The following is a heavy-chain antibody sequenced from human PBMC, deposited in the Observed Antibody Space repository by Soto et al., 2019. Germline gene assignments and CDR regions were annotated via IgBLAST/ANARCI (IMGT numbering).Heavy chain of an antibody. CDR2: INHSGST. D-gene: IGHD4-4*01. CDR3: AIDYSNYEPEYYYMDV. J-gene: IGHJ6*03. Sequence: SETLSLTCAVYGGSFSGYYWSWIRQPPGKGLEWIGEINHSGSTNYNPSLKSRVTISVDTSKNQFSLKLSSVTAADTAVYYCAIDYSNYEPEYYYMDVWGKGTTVTVSS. V-gene: IGHV4-34*01. CDR1: GGSFSGYY.